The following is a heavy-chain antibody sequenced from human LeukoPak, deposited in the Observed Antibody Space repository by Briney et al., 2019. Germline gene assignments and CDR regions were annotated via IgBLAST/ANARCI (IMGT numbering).Heavy chain of an antibody. CDR1: GGTFSSYA. D-gene: IGHD4-17*01. CDR3: ARESSYTVTTRGFDY. J-gene: IGHJ4*02. CDR2: IIPIFGTA. Sequence: SVKVSCKASGGTFSSYAISWVRQAPGQGLEWMGGIIPIFGTANYAQKFQGRVTITADKSTSTAYMELSRLRSDDTAVYYCARESSYTVTTRGFDYWGQGTLVTVSS. V-gene: IGHV1-69*06.